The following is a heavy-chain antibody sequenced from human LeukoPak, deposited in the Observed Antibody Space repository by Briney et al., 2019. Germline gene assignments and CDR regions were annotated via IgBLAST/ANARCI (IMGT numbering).Heavy chain of an antibody. D-gene: IGHD1-14*01. CDR2: IKYDGSDK. V-gene: IGHV3-7*01. J-gene: IGHJ4*02. Sequence: XXLECVANIKYDGSDKYYVDSVKGRFTISRDNAKNSVYLQMNSLRVEDTAVYYCARRNLFDYWGQGTVVTVSS. CDR3: ARRNLFDY.